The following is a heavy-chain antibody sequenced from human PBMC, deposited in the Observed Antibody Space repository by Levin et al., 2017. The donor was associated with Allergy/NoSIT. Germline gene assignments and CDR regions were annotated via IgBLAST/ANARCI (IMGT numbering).Heavy chain of an antibody. CDR3: ARPLGHFWSGYNYFDY. CDR2: ISSTGSTI. CDR1: GFTFSSYE. J-gene: IGHJ4*02. D-gene: IGHD3-3*02. Sequence: GGSLRLSCAASGFTFSSYEMNWVRRAPGKGLEWVSYISSTGSTIYSADSVKGRFTISSANAKNSLYLYMNSLRAEDTAVYYCARPLGHFWSGYNYFDYWGQGTLVTVSS. V-gene: IGHV3-48*03.